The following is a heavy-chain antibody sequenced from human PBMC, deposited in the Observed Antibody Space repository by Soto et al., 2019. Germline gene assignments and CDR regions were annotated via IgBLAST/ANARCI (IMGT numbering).Heavy chain of an antibody. CDR3: WGSHRDYYMDF. J-gene: IGHJ6*03. CDR1: GFTFSSYA. CDR2: ISGSGGST. Sequence: EVQLLESGGGLVQPGGSLRLSCAASGFTFSSYAMSWVRQAPGKGLEWVSAISGSGGSTYYADSVKGRFTISRDNSKNTLYMQINSQRAEDTAVYYTWGSHRDYYMDFWGKGTTDTVSS. V-gene: IGHV3-23*01. D-gene: IGHD3-16*01.